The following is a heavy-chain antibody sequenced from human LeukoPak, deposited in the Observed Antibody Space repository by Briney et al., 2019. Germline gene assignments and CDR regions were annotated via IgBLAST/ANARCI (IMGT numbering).Heavy chain of an antibody. V-gene: IGHV4-59*08. D-gene: IGHD3-10*01. Sequence: SETLSLTCTVSGGSISSYYWSWIRQPPGKGLEWIGYIYYSGCTNYNPSLKSRVTISVDTSKNQFSLKLSSVTAADTAVYYCATTRREDGSGSFDYWGQGTLVTVSS. J-gene: IGHJ4*02. CDR3: ATTRREDGSGSFDY. CDR1: GGSISSYY. CDR2: IYYSGCT.